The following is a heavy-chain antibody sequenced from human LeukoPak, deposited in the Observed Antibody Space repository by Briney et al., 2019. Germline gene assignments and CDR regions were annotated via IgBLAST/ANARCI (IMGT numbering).Heavy chain of an antibody. CDR1: GFTSSTSA. V-gene: IGHV3-49*04. CDR2: IRSKAYGGTT. Sequence: GGSLRLSCAASGFTSSTSAMSWVRQAPGKGLEWVGLIRSKAYGGTTEYAASVKGRFTISRDDSKSIAYLQMNSLKTEDTAVYYRTRDDFHWGQGTLVTVSS. D-gene: IGHD2/OR15-2a*01. J-gene: IGHJ4*02. CDR3: TRDDFH.